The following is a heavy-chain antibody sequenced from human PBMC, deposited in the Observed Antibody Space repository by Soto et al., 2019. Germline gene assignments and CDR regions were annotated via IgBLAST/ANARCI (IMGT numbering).Heavy chain of an antibody. CDR2: IYYSGST. CDR3: ARDRLSAAAADAFDI. V-gene: IGHV4-61*01. J-gene: IGHJ3*02. Sequence: SETLSLTCTVSGGSVSSGSYYWSWIRQPPGKGPEWIGYIYYSGSTNYNPSLKSRVTISVDTSKNQFSLKLSSVTAADTAVYYCARDRLSAAAADAFDIWGQGTMVTVSS. CDR1: GGSVSSGSYY. D-gene: IGHD6-25*01.